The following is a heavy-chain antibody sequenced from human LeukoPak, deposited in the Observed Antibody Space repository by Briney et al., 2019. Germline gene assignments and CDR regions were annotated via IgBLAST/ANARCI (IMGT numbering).Heavy chain of an antibody. CDR1: GFAFSNFA. CDR2: MSGSGDGT. Sequence: PGGSLRLSCAASGFAFSNFAMSWVRQAPGKGLEWVSAMSGSGDGTYYADSVKGRFTISRDNSRNTLFLQMSSLRAEDTAFYYCAKDLRGYDRPADYWGQGTLVTVSS. J-gene: IGHJ4*02. D-gene: IGHD3-22*01. V-gene: IGHV3-23*01. CDR3: AKDLRGYDRPADY.